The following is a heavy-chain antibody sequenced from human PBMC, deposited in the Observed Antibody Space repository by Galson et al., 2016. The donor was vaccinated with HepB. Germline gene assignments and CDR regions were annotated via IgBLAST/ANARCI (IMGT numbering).Heavy chain of an antibody. V-gene: IGHV6-1*01. D-gene: IGHD4-23*01. CDR2: TYYRSKWYK. CDR3: ARDFHDYGGHSVRYFDL. Sequence: SGDSVSSNSAAWNWIRQSPSRGLEWLGRTYYRSKWYKDYAVSVRGRITINPDTSKNQLSLQLGSVTPEDTAVYYCARDFHDYGGHSVRYFDLWGRGTLVTVSS. J-gene: IGHJ2*01. CDR1: GDSVSSNSAA.